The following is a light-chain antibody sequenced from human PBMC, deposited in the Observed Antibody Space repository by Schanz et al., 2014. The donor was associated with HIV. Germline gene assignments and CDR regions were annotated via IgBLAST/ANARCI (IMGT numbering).Light chain of an antibody. CDR2: EVN. CDR3: SSYAASDNSWV. Sequence: QSALTQPPSASGSPGQSVTISCTGTNSDVGAYNYVSWYQQHPGKAPKLLIYEVNKRPSGVPERFSGSKSGNTASLTVSGLQAEDEADYSCSSYAASDNSWVFGGGTKVTVL. V-gene: IGLV2-8*01. CDR1: NSDVGAYNY. J-gene: IGLJ3*02.